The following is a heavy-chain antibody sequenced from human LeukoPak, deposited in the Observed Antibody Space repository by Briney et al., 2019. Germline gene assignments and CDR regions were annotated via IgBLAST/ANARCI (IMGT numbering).Heavy chain of an antibody. CDR1: GYTFTSYD. J-gene: IGHJ4*02. V-gene: IGHV1-18*01. D-gene: IGHD2-15*01. CDR2: ISAYNGDT. Sequence: ASVKVSCKASGYTFTSYDINWVRQATGQGLEWMGWISAYNGDTTYAQNLQGRVTMTTDTSTSTAYMELRSLTSGDTAVYYCARGPYCSGGTCYSQFLDHWGQGTLVTVSS. CDR3: ARGPYCSGGTCYSQFLDH.